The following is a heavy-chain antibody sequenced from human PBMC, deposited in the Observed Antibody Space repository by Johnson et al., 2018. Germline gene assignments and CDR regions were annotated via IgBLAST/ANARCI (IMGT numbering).Heavy chain of an antibody. D-gene: IGHD6-19*01. J-gene: IGHJ3*02. CDR1: GFTFSSYG. Sequence: QVQLVQSGGGVVQPGRSLRLSCAASGFTFSSYGMHWVRQAPGTGLEWVAVISYDGSNKYYADSVKGRFTIYRDNSKNTLYLQMNSLRAEDTAVYYCARGSAVADPHAFDIWGQGTMVTVSS. CDR3: ARGSAVADPHAFDI. CDR2: ISYDGSNK. V-gene: IGHV3-30*03.